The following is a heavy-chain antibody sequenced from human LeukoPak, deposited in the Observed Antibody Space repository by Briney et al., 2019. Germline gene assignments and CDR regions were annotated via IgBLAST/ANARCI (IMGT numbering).Heavy chain of an antibody. Sequence: SETLSLTCTVSGDSITRGDYYWTWIRQPPGKGLEWIGYIYYSGSTYYNPSLKSRVTISVDTSKNQFSLKLSSVTAADTAVYYCASSTSWAAAAGDYWGRGTLVTVSS. CDR3: ASSTSWAAAAGDY. V-gene: IGHV4-30-4*08. CDR2: IYYSGST. CDR1: GDSITRGDYY. D-gene: IGHD6-13*01. J-gene: IGHJ4*02.